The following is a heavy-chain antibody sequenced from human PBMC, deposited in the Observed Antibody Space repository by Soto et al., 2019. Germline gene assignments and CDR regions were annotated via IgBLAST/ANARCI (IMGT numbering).Heavy chain of an antibody. Sequence: QVQLVQSGGGVVQPGRSLRLSCAASGFSFSTYAMHWVRQAPGKGLEWVAVIWYDGSTKYYSDSVRGRFTISRDNSNKTLYLQMSSLGAEDTAVYYCAIDYSGNYKVLFYLDFWGQGTRVTVSS. CDR2: IWYDGSTK. CDR3: AIDYSGNYKVLFYLDF. D-gene: IGHD1-26*01. V-gene: IGHV3-33*01. J-gene: IGHJ4*02. CDR1: GFSFSTYA.